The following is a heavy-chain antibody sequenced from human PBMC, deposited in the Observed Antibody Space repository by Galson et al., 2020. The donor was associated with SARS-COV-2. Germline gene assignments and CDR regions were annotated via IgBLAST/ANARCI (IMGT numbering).Heavy chain of an antibody. CDR2: IRSKTDGVTT. V-gene: IGHV3-15*07. Sequence: GGSLRLSCAGSGFTFSSSGMNWVRQAPGKGLEWVGRIRSKTDGVTTDDAAPGQVRFSISRDDAKNTLFLQRTSLETEDTARYYRTTEGGWAWFDPWGQGTLLTVCS. J-gene: IGHJ5*02. CDR1: GFTFSSSG. CDR3: TTEGGWAWFDP. D-gene: IGHD6-19*01.